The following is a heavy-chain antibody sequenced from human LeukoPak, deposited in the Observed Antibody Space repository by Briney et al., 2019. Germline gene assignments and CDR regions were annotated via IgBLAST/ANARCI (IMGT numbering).Heavy chain of an antibody. J-gene: IGHJ4*02. Sequence: PSETLSLTCTVSGGSISTYYWSWIRQTPGKGLEWIGYIYYSGSTNYNPSLKSRVTISVDTSKNQFSLKLSSVTAADTAVYYCARDRNYGVIHYFDYWGQGTLVTVSS. V-gene: IGHV4-59*01. D-gene: IGHD1-7*01. CDR3: ARDRNYGVIHYFDY. CDR2: IYYSGST. CDR1: GGSISTYY.